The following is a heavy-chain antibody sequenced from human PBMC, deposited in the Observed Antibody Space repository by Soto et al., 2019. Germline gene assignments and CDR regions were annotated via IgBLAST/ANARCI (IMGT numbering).Heavy chain of an antibody. D-gene: IGHD5-18*01. CDR1: GYTFTSYP. J-gene: IGHJ6*02. CDR2: IDAGDGNT. V-gene: IGHV1-3*01. Sequence: ASVKVSCKASGYTFTSYPIHWVRRAPGQRLEWMGWIDAGDGNTKYSQKFLGRVTFTTDTSARTVYMALSSLRSEDTAVYYCARAGYNYGSLYYGMDVWGQVTTVTVSS. CDR3: ARAGYNYGSLYYGMDV.